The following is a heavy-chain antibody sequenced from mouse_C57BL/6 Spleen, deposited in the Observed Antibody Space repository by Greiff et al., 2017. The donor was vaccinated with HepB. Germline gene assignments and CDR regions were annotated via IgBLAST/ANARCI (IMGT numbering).Heavy chain of an antibody. CDR3: ARSEVYYGNYGFAY. CDR2: INPNYGTT. D-gene: IGHD2-1*01. J-gene: IGHJ3*01. V-gene: IGHV1-39*01. CDR1: GYSFTDYN. Sequence: VHVKQSGPELVKPGASVKISCKASGYSFTDYNMNWVKQSNGKSLEWIGVINPNYGTTSYNQKFKGKATLTVDQSSSTAYMQLNSLTSEDSAVYYCARSEVYYGNYGFAYWGQGTLVTVSA.